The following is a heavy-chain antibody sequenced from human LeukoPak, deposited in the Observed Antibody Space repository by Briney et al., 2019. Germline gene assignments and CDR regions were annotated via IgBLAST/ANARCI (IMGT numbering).Heavy chain of an antibody. D-gene: IGHD6-6*01. CDR1: GYTFTSYG. J-gene: IGHJ4*02. CDR3: ARDFTYGTSSAY. V-gene: IGHV1-18*01. CDR2: ISAYNANT. Sequence: ASVKVSCKASGYTFTSYGFSWVRQAPGQGLEWMGWISAYNANTNYAQKLQGRVTMTTDTSTNTAFMELRSLRFDDTAVYYCARDFTYGTSSAYWGQGTLVTVSS.